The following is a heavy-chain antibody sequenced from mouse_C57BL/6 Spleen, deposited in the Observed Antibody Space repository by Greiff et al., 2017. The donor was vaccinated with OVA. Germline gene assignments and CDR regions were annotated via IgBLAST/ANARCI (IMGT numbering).Heavy chain of an antibody. D-gene: IGHD6-5*01. Sequence: EVKLMESGPGLVKPSQSLSLTCSVTGYSITSGYYWNWIRQFPGNKLEWMGYISYDGSNNYNPSLKNRISITRDTSKNQFFLKLNSVTTEDTATYYCARSLYYYAMDYWGQGTSVTVSS. CDR1: GYSITSGYY. CDR3: ARSLYYYAMDY. J-gene: IGHJ4*01. CDR2: ISYDGSN. V-gene: IGHV3-6*01.